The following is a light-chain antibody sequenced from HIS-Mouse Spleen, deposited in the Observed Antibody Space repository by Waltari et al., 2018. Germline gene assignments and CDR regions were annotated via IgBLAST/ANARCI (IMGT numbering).Light chain of an antibody. V-gene: IGLV3-10*01. CDR2: EDS. CDR3: YSTDSSGNHRV. CDR1: ALPKKY. J-gene: IGLJ2*01. Sequence: SYELTQPPSVSVSPGQTARITCSGDALPKKYAYWYQHKSGQAPVLGIYEDSKRPSGFPERFSGSSSGTMATLTISGAQVEDEADYYCYSTDSSGNHRVFGGGTKLTVL.